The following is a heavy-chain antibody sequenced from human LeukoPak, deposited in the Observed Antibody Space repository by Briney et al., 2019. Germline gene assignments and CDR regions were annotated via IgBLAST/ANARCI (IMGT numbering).Heavy chain of an antibody. V-gene: IGHV3-48*03. CDR2: ISSSRSNTI. J-gene: IGHJ3*02. D-gene: IGHD3-10*01. CDR3: ARGIRAGVWAFDI. CDR1: GFTFSIYE. Sequence: PGGSLRLSCAASGFTFSIYEMNWVRQAPGKGLEWVSYISSSRSNTIYYADSVKGRFTISRDDAKNSLYLQMSSLRVEDTAVYYCARGIRAGVWAFDIWGQGTMVTVAS.